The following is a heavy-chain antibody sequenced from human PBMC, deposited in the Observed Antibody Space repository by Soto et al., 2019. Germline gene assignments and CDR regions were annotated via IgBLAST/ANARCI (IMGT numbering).Heavy chain of an antibody. CDR3: ASSLVYAEAGNQIGY. CDR2: INPSGGST. Sequence: ASVKVSCKASGYTFTSYYMHWVRQAPGQGLEWMGIINPSGGSTSYAQKFQGRVTMTRDTSTSTVYMELSSLRSEDTAVYYCASSLVYAEAGNQIGYWGQGTLVTVSS. V-gene: IGHV1-46*01. CDR1: GYTFTSYY. D-gene: IGHD6-13*01. J-gene: IGHJ4*02.